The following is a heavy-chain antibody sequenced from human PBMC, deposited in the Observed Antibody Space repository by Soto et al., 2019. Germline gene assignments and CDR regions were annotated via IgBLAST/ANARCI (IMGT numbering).Heavy chain of an antibody. J-gene: IGHJ4*02. CDR1: GFSFSGST. V-gene: IGHV3-73*02. D-gene: IGHD3-10*01. Sequence: EVLLVESGGGLVQPGGSLKLSCAASGFSFSGSTMHWVRQASGKGLEWVGRIRDKANGYVTAYAASVRGRFTISRDDSKNTAYLPMNSLQTEDTAGYYCTRPYGSGSYDDYWGQGTLVTVSS. CDR2: IRDKANGYVT. CDR3: TRPYGSGSYDDY.